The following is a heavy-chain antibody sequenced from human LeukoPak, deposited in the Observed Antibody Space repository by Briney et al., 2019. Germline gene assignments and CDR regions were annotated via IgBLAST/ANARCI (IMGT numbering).Heavy chain of an antibody. D-gene: IGHD3-10*01. CDR1: GFTFEDYA. V-gene: IGHV3-9*01. CDR2: ISWNSGSI. Sequence: PGGSLRLSCAVSGFTFEDYAMHWVRQAPGKGLDWVAAISWNSGSINYADSVKGRFTISRDNAKNSLYLQMNSLRAEDTAFYYCVKERSWTGYFDYWGQGTLVTVSS. J-gene: IGHJ4*02. CDR3: VKERSWTGYFDY.